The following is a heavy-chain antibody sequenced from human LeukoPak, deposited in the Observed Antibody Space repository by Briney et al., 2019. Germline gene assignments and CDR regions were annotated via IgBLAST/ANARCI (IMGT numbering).Heavy chain of an antibody. CDR1: GFTFKNCA. CDR3: AKDDSMTLDHFDY. Sequence: GWSLRLSCVASGFTFKNCAMSWVRQAPGKGLEWVSGINYSGGHKYYADSVKGRFTISRDSSKNTLSLQMNGLTTEDTAVYYCAKDDSMTLDHFDYWGQGALVTVSS. V-gene: IGHV3-23*01. D-gene: IGHD4-11*01. CDR2: INYSGGHK. J-gene: IGHJ4*02.